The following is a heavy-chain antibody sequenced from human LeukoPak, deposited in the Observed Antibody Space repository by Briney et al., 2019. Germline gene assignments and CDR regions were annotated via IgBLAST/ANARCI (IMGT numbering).Heavy chain of an antibody. CDR1: VYSFSSDA. CDR3: AKYRGWYFDY. CDR2: ISGSGGST. J-gene: IGHJ4*02. D-gene: IGHD3-10*01. Sequence: GGALRLFCAASVYSFSSDAMRRVDHARGRVLKKVSAISGSGGSTYYADSVKGRFTISRDNSKNTLYLQMNSLRAEDTAVYYCAKYRGWYFDYWGQGTLVTASS. V-gene: IGHV3-23*01.